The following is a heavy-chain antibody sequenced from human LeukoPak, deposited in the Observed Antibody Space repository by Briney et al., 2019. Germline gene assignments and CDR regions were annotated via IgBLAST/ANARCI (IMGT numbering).Heavy chain of an antibody. CDR3: ARDARQVRGNNYYYYMDV. CDR1: GGSISSSSYY. Sequence: SETLSLTCTVSGGSISSSSYYWGWIRQPPGKGLEWIGSIYYSGSTYYNPSLKSRVTISVDTSKNQFSLKLSSVTAADTAEYYCARDARQVRGNNYYYYMDVWGKGTTVTISS. D-gene: IGHD3-10*01. CDR2: IYYSGST. J-gene: IGHJ6*03. V-gene: IGHV4-39*07.